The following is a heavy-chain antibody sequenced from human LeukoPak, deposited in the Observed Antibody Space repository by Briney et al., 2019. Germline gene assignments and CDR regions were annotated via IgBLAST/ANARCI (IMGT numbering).Heavy chain of an antibody. CDR2: MNPNSGNT. CDR3: ARGRPFVPATNFDY. J-gene: IGHJ4*02. D-gene: IGHD2-15*01. Sequence: ASVKVSCKASGYTFTSYDINWVRQATGQGLEWMGWMNPNSGNTGYAQRFQGRVTMTRNTSISTAYMELSSLRSEDTAVYYCARGRPFVPATNFDYWGQGTLVTVSS. CDR1: GYTFTSYD. V-gene: IGHV1-8*01.